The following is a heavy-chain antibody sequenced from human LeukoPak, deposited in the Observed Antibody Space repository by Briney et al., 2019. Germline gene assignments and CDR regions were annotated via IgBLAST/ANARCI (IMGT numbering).Heavy chain of an antibody. D-gene: IGHD5-18*01. Sequence: GGSLRLSSAASGFTFSSYWMSWVRLAPGKGLEWVANIKQDGSEKYYVDSVKGRFTISRDNAKNSLYLQMNSLRAEDTAVYYCARGPRIQLWFAFDYWGQGTLVTVSS. CDR1: GFTFSSYW. J-gene: IGHJ4*02. CDR3: ARGPRIQLWFAFDY. V-gene: IGHV3-7*01. CDR2: IKQDGSEK.